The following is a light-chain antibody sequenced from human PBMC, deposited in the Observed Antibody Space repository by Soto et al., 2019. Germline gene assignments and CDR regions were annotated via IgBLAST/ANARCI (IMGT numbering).Light chain of an antibody. CDR2: GAS. Sequence: EIVMTQSPATLSVSPGERATLSCRASQSVGSNLAWYQQKPGQAPRLLIYGASTRATGIPARFSGSGSETEFTLTLSSLQSEDFAIYFCQQYNNWPPDRTFGQGTKVEIK. V-gene: IGKV3-15*01. J-gene: IGKJ1*01. CDR1: QSVGSN. CDR3: QQYNNWPPDRT.